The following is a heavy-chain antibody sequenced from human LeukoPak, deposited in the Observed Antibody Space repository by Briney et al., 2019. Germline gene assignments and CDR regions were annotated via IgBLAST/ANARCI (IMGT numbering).Heavy chain of an antibody. J-gene: IGHJ4*02. CDR3: AKDPYYDILTGYLRNPYFDY. D-gene: IGHD3-9*01. V-gene: IGHV3-23*01. Sequence: PGGSLRLSCAASGFTFSSYAMGWVRQAPGKGLEWVAAISGSGGSTYYADSVKGRFTVSRDNSKNTLYLQMNSLRAEDTAVYYCAKDPYYDILTGYLRNPYFDYWGQGTLVTVSS. CDR1: GFTFSSYA. CDR2: ISGSGGST.